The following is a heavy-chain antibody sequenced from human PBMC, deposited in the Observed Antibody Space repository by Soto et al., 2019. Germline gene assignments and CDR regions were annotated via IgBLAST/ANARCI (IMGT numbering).Heavy chain of an antibody. J-gene: IGHJ5*02. CDR1: GGSISSGDYY. CDR3: AREDSIAAAGTGRFDP. Sequence: QVQLQESGPGLVKPSQTLSLTCTVSGGSISSGDYYWSWIRQPPGKGLEWIGYIYYSGSTYYNPSIKRRVTISVDTSKHQFSLKLSSVTAADTAVYYCAREDSIAAAGTGRFDPWGQGTLVTVSS. V-gene: IGHV4-30-4*01. CDR2: IYYSGST. D-gene: IGHD6-13*01.